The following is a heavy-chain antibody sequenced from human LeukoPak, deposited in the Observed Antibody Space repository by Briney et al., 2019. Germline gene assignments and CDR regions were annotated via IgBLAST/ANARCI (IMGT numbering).Heavy chain of an antibody. V-gene: IGHV3-30-3*01. J-gene: IGHJ3*02. CDR3: ARDYGGYSSQALDAFDI. CDR2: ISYDGSNK. Sequence: GGSLRLSCAASGLTFSSYAMRWVRQAPGKGLEWVAVISYDGSNKYYADSVKGRFTISRDNSKNTLYLQMNSLRAEDTAVYYCARDYGGYSSQALDAFDIWGQGTMVTVSS. CDR1: GLTFSSYA. D-gene: IGHD5-18*01.